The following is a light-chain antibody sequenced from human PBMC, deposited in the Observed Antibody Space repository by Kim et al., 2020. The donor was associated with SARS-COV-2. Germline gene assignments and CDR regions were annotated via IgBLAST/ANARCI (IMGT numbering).Light chain of an antibody. CDR3: QVWDRSSDPSYV. Sequence: SYELTQPPSVSVAPGKTARITCGGNNIRSKSVHWYQQKPGQAPVLVIYYDSDRPSGIPERFSGSNSGNTATLTISRVEAGDEADYYCQVWDRSSDPSYV. CDR2: YDS. J-gene: IGLJ1*01. CDR1: NIRSKS. V-gene: IGLV3-21*04.